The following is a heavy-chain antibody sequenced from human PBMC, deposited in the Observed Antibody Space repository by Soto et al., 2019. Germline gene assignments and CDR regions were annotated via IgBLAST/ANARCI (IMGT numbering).Heavy chain of an antibody. J-gene: IGHJ2*01. Sequence: SETLSLTCTVSGGSISSGGYYWSWIRQHPGKGLEWIGYIYYSGSTYYNPSLKSQVTISVDTSKNQFSLKLSSVTAADTAVYYCARGGRFENWYFDLWGRGTLVTV. D-gene: IGHD1-26*01. CDR3: ARGGRFENWYFDL. CDR1: GGSISSGGYY. V-gene: IGHV4-31*01. CDR2: IYYSGST.